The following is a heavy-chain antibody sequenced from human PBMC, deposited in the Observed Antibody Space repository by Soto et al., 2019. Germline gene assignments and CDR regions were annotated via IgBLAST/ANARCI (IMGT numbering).Heavy chain of an antibody. CDR3: AQGGQYQQPYQFDF. Sequence: SETLSLTCTVSGGSINSGGYYWSWIRQHPGKGLEWIGYIYYSGDTYSNPSLKSRITMSVDTSKNQFSLRLTSVTAADTAVYYCAQGGQYQQPYQFDFWGQGTLVTVSS. J-gene: IGHJ4*02. V-gene: IGHV4-31*03. D-gene: IGHD2-2*01. CDR2: IYYSGDT. CDR1: GGSINSGGYY.